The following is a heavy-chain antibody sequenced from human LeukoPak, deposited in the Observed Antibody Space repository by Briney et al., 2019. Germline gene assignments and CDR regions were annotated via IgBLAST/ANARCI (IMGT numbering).Heavy chain of an antibody. D-gene: IGHD4-17*01. CDR1: GGSISSYY. Sequence: PSETLSLTCTVSGGSISSYYWSWIRQPPGKGLEWIGYIYYSGSTNYNPSPKSRVTISVDTSKNQFSLKLSSVTAADTAVYYCARNRDYGENFDYWGQGTLVTVSS. CDR2: IYYSGST. V-gene: IGHV4-59*01. J-gene: IGHJ4*02. CDR3: ARNRDYGENFDY.